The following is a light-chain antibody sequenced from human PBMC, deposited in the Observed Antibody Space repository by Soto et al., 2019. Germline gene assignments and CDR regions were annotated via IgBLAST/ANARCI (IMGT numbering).Light chain of an antibody. Sequence: QSVLTQPASVSGSPGQSITISCTGTSSDVGSYNLVSWYQQHPGKAPKLMIYEVSKRPSGVSNRFSGSKSGNTASLTISGLQAEDEADYYCSSYAGSSTLCVFVTGTKVTV. CDR1: SSDVGSYNL. V-gene: IGLV2-23*02. J-gene: IGLJ1*01. CDR2: EVS. CDR3: SSYAGSSTLCV.